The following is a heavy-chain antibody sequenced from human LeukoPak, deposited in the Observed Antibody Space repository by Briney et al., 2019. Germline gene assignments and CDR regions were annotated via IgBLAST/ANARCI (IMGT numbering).Heavy chain of an antibody. V-gene: IGHV3-30*18. J-gene: IGHJ6*02. Sequence: GTSLRLSCAASGFTFSVYGMHWVRQAPGKGLEWVAVISYDGSNKYYADSVKGRFTISRDNSKNTLYLQMNSLRAEDTAVYYCAKDHSGSYLYYYYYYGMDVWGQGTTVTVSS. CDR2: ISYDGSNK. D-gene: IGHD1-26*01. CDR1: GFTFSVYG. CDR3: AKDHSGSYLYYYYYYGMDV.